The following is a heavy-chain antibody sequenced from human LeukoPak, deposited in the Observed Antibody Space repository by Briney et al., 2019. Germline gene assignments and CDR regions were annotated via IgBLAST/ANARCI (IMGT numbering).Heavy chain of an antibody. CDR3: ARTYDFWSGYYTTRPDDAFDI. D-gene: IGHD3-3*01. CDR2: IYHSGST. V-gene: IGHV4-38-2*02. J-gene: IGHJ3*02. Sequence: SETLSLTCTVSGGSISSYYWGWIRQPPGKGLEWIGSIYHSGSTYYNPSLKSRVTISVDTSKNQFSLKLSSVTAADTAVYYCARTYDFWSGYYTTRPDDAFDIWGQGTMVTVSS. CDR1: GGSISSYY.